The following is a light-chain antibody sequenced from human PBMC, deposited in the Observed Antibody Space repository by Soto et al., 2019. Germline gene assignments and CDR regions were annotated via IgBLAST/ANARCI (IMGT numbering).Light chain of an antibody. CDR3: QRYNTGPPDT. Sequence: DIQMTQSPSSLSASVGDRVTITCRASQGISNYLAWYQQKPGKAPKLLIYAASTLLSGVPSRFSGSGSGTDFTLTINSLQPEDVATYYCQRYNTGPPDTFGQGTKLEIK. CDR2: AAS. J-gene: IGKJ2*01. V-gene: IGKV1-27*01. CDR1: QGISNY.